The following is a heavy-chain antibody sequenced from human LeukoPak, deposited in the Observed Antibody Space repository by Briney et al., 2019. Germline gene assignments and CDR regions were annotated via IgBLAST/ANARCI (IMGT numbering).Heavy chain of an antibody. CDR3: ARSVVPAAIGGYYYYGMDV. CDR1: GYSFTSYW. V-gene: IGHV5-51*01. J-gene: IGHJ6*02. CDR2: IYPGDSDT. D-gene: IGHD2-2*02. Sequence: GESLKISCKGSGYSFTSYWIGWVRQMPGKGLEWMVIIYPGDSDTRYSPSFQGQVTISADKSISTAYLQWSSLKASDTAMYYCARSVVPAAIGGYYYYGMDVWGQGTTVTVSS.